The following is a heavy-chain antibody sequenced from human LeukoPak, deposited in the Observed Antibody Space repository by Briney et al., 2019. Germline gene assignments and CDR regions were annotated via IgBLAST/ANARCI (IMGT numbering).Heavy chain of an antibody. CDR1: GFTFSSYW. Sequence: PGGSLRLSCAASGFTFSSYWMHWVRQAPGKGPEWLSDISSSGDYTDYADSVKGRFTISRDNTKNSLYLQMTSLRAEDTAVYYCARAAVTLELLSEHYYFDYWGQGVLVTVSS. D-gene: IGHD2-21*01. V-gene: IGHV3-21*05. CDR2: ISSSGDYT. CDR3: ARAAVTLELLSEHYYFDY. J-gene: IGHJ4*02.